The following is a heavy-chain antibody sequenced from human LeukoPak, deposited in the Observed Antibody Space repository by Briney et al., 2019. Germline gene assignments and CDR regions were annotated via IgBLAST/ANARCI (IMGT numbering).Heavy chain of an antibody. V-gene: IGHV3-48*03. D-gene: IGHD6-19*01. Sequence: PGGSLRLSCAASGFTFSSYEMNWVRQAPGKGLVWVSYISSSGSTIYYADSVKGRFTISRDNAKNSLYLQMNSLRAEDTAVCYCASPEYSSGHFDYWGQGTLVTVSS. J-gene: IGHJ4*02. CDR3: ASPEYSSGHFDY. CDR1: GFTFSSYE. CDR2: ISSSGSTI.